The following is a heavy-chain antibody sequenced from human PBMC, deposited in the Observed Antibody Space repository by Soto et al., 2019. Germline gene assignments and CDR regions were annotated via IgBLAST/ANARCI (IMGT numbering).Heavy chain of an antibody. J-gene: IGHJ4*02. CDR1: GYIFTNYV. CDR3: VRDPIGTYDGFDY. Sequence: QVQLVQSGAEVKKPGASVKVSCKASGYIFTNYVMHWVRQAPGQRLEWMGWINAGNGDTKYSQKFQGRVTITRDTSASTTYMELSSLTSADTAVFYCVRDPIGTYDGFDYWGQGTLVTVSS. V-gene: IGHV1-3*01. CDR2: INAGNGDT. D-gene: IGHD1-26*01.